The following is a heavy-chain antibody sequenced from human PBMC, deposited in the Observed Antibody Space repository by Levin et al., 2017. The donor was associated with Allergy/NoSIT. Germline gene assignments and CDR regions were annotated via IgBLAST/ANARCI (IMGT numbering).Heavy chain of an antibody. CDR1: GFTFGDYA. J-gene: IGHJ4*02. CDR3: ARVGPPNYEYNWGSYRDGYFDY. CDR2: IRNKAHGGTT. V-gene: IGHV3-49*04. D-gene: IGHD3-16*02. Sequence: SCTGSGFTFGDYAMSWVRQAPGKGLEWVGFIRNKAHGGTTEYAASVKGRLTISRDDSKSIAYLQMNSLKTEDTAVYFCARVGPPNYEYNWGSYRDGYFDYWGQGTLVTVSS.